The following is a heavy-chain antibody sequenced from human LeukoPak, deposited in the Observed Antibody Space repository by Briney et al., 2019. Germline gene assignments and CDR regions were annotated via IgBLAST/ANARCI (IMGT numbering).Heavy chain of an antibody. CDR1: GGSISSSNW. Sequence: SETLSLTCAVSGGSISSSNWWSWVRQPPGKGLEWIGEIYHSGSTNYNPSLKSRVTISVDKSKNQFSLKLSSVTAADTAVYYCAREGYDSSSYYYGMDVWGQGTTVTVSS. D-gene: IGHD3-22*01. CDR2: IYHSGST. CDR3: AREGYDSSSYYYGMDV. J-gene: IGHJ6*02. V-gene: IGHV4-4*02.